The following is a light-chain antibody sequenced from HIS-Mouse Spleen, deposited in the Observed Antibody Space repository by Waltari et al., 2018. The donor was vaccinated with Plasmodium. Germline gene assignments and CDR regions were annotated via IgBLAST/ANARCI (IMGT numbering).Light chain of an antibody. CDR1: SSDVGSYNL. CDR3: CSYAGSSTFVV. CDR2: EGS. V-gene: IGLV2-23*03. Sequence: PGQSITISCTGTSSDVGSYNLVSWYQQHPGKAPKLMIYEGSKRPTGVSNRFSGSKSGNTASLTISGLQAEDEADYYCCSYAGSSTFVVFGGGTKLTVL. J-gene: IGLJ2*01.